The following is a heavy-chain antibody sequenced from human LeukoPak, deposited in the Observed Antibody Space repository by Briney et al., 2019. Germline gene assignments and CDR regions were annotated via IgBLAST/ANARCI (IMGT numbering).Heavy chain of an antibody. V-gene: IGHV4-34*01. J-gene: IGHJ4*02. D-gene: IGHD4-17*01. Sequence: LVRQPPGKGLEWIGELNHSGSTNYNPSLKSLVTISVDTSKNQFSLKLSSVTAADTAVYYCARATVTTSEFGYWGQGTLVTVSS. CDR3: ARATVTTSEFGY. CDR2: LNHSGST.